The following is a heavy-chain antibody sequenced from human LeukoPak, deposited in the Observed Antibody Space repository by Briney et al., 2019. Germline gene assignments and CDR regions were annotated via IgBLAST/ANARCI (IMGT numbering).Heavy chain of an antibody. CDR1: GGSISSSSYY. Sequence: SETLSLTCTVSGGSISSSSYYWSWIRQPPGKGLERIGYIYYSGSTNYNPSLKSRVTISVDTSKNQFSLKLRSVTAADTAVYYCARVTGYMIEDYFDYWGQGTLVTVSS. CDR2: IYYSGST. V-gene: IGHV4-61*01. D-gene: IGHD3-22*01. J-gene: IGHJ4*02. CDR3: ARVTGYMIEDYFDY.